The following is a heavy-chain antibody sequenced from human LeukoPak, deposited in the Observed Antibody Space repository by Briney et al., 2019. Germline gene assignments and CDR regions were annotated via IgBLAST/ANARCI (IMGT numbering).Heavy chain of an antibody. CDR3: ARQGGSQSGAFDI. Sequence: GESLKISCKGSGYSFTTYWIGWVRQMPGKGLEWMGIIYPGDSDTRYRPSFQGQVTISADKSHNTAYLQWSSLKASDTATYYCARQGGSQSGAFDIWGQGTMVTVSS. J-gene: IGHJ3*02. CDR1: GYSFTTYW. V-gene: IGHV5-51*01. CDR2: IYPGDSDT. D-gene: IGHD1-26*01.